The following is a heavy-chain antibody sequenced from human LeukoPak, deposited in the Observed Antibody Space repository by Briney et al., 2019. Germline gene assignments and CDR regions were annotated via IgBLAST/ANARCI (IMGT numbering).Heavy chain of an antibody. J-gene: IGHJ4*02. V-gene: IGHV1-2*02. D-gene: IGHD4/OR15-4a*01. CDR2: INPNTGGT. CDR3: ASGDYGDPPLNY. Sequence: ASVKVSCKASGYSFTSYYMHWVRQAPGQGLQWMGWINPNTGGTNYAQKFQGRVTMTRDTSISTAYMELSRLRSDDTAVYYCASGDYGDPPLNYWGQGTLVTVSS. CDR1: GYSFTSYY.